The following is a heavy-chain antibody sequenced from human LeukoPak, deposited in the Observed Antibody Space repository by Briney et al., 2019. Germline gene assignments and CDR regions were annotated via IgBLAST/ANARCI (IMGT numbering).Heavy chain of an antibody. Sequence: ASVKVSCKASGYTFTSYGISWVRQAPGQGLEWMGWINPNSGGTNYAQKFQGWVTMTRDTSISTAYMELSRLRSDDTAVYYCARALRNGYSGYDVLYYFDYWGQGTLVTVSS. CDR3: ARALRNGYSGYDVLYYFDY. CDR2: INPNSGGT. J-gene: IGHJ4*02. V-gene: IGHV1-2*04. CDR1: GYTFTSYG. D-gene: IGHD5-12*01.